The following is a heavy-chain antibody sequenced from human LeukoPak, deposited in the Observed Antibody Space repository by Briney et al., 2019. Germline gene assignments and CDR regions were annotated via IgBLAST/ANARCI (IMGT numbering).Heavy chain of an antibody. CDR1: GGSISSSSYS. CDR3: STTIRGWYGVGDY. Sequence: PSETLSLTCTVSGGSISSSSYSWGWIRQPPGKGLEYIGSSSYSGSTYYNPSLQSRVTISVDTSKNQFSLNLNSVTAADTAVYYCSTTIRGWYGVGDYWGQGVLVTVSS. CDR2: SSYSGST. V-gene: IGHV4-39*01. D-gene: IGHD6-19*01. J-gene: IGHJ4*02.